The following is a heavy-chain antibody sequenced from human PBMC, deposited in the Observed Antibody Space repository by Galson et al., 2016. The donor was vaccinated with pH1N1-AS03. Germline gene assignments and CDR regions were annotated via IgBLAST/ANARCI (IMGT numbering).Heavy chain of an antibody. CDR1: GGSVSNYA. V-gene: IGHV1-69*13. Sequence: SVKVSCKASGGSVSNYAFSWLRQAPGQGLEWMGGITTMFGTPIYAQKFQGRVTITADESTSSVYMELSSLRSEDTAVYYCARAQHPDIVGVTGGWFDPWGQGTLVTASS. CDR3: ARAQHPDIVGVTGGWFDP. J-gene: IGHJ5*02. D-gene: IGHD1-26*01. CDR2: ITTMFGTP.